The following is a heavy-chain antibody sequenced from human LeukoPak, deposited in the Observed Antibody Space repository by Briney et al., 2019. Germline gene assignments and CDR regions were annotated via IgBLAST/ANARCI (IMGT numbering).Heavy chain of an antibody. CDR3: ARIDSENWFDP. Sequence: GASVKVSCKASGYTFTSYGISWVRQAPGQGLEWMGWISTYNGNTNYAQKVQGRVTMTTDTSTSTAYMELRSLRSDDTAVYYCARIDSENWFDPWGQGTLVTVSS. CDR2: ISTYNGNT. J-gene: IGHJ5*02. D-gene: IGHD3-9*01. CDR1: GYTFTSYG. V-gene: IGHV1-18*01.